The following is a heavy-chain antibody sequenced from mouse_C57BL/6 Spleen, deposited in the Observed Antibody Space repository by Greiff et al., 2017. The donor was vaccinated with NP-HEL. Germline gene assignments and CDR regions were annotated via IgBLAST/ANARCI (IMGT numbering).Heavy chain of an antibody. CDR2: IDPSDSYT. V-gene: IGHV1-69*01. Sequence: QVQLQQPGAELVMPGASVKLSCKASGYTFTSYWMHWVKQRPGQGLEWIGEIDPSDSYTNYNQKFKGKSTLTVDKSSSTAYMQLSSLTSEDSAVYYRARMLLRPYYFDYWGQGTTLTVSS. CDR1: GYTFTSYW. D-gene: IGHD1-2*01. J-gene: IGHJ2*01. CDR3: ARMLLRPYYFDY.